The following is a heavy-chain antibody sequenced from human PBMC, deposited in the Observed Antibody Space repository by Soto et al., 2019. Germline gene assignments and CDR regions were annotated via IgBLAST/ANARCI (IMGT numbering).Heavy chain of an antibody. CDR3: ARHIGCWSGGGCYSDY. J-gene: IGHJ4*02. V-gene: IGHV4-39*01. CDR2: IYYGGST. Sequence: QLQLQESGPGLVKPSETLSLTCTVSGDSVSSSNYYWGWIRQPPGKGLEWIASIYYGGSTYYNPSLNSRLTISVDTSRSHFSLMLGSVTAADTAVYYCARHIGCWSGGGCYSDYWGQGTLVTVSS. D-gene: IGHD2-15*01. CDR1: GDSVSSSNYY.